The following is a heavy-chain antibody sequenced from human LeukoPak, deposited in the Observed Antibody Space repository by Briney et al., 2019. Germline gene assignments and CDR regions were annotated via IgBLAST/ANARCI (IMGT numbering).Heavy chain of an antibody. CDR2: IDWNGGNT. J-gene: IGHJ4*02. CDR3: ARGYCNSNICYGDHFEY. CDR1: GFTFGDYG. D-gene: IGHD2-2*01. V-gene: IGHV3-20*04. Sequence: AGGSPRLSCSASGFTFGDYGISWVRQGPGKGLEWVSGIDWNGGNTVYADSVKGRFTVSRDNAKNSLYLQMNSLRAEDTAVYYCARGYCNSNICYGDHFEYWGQGTLVTVSS.